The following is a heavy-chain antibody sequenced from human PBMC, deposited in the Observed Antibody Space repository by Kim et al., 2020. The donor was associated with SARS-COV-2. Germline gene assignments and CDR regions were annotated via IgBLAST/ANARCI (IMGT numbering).Heavy chain of an antibody. Sequence: LETLSLTCAVYGGSFSGYYWSWIRQPPGKGLEWIGEINHSGSTNYNPSLKSRVTISVDTSKNQFSLKLSSVTAADTAVYYCARDRRGVIRVGWNYWGQGTLVTVSS. CDR3: ARDRRGVIRVGWNY. CDR2: INHSGST. D-gene: IGHD3-10*01. J-gene: IGHJ4*02. CDR1: GGSFSGYY. V-gene: IGHV4-34*01.